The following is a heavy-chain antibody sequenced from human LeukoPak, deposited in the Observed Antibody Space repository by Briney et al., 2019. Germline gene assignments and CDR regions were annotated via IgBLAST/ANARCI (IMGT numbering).Heavy chain of an antibody. CDR2: ISSNGGST. Sequence: GGSLRLSCAASGFTFSSYAMHWVRQAPGKGLEYVSAISSNGGSTYYANSVKGRFTISRDNSKNTLYLQMGSLRAEDMAVYYCARERCVAAAGMGCWFDPWGQGTLVTVSS. CDR1: GFTFSSYA. J-gene: IGHJ5*02. D-gene: IGHD6-13*01. CDR3: ARERCVAAAGMGCWFDP. V-gene: IGHV3-64*01.